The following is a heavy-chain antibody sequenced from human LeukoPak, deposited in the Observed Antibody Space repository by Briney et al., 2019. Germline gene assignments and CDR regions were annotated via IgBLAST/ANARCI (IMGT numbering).Heavy chain of an antibody. V-gene: IGHV3-23*01. D-gene: IGHD2-2*01. CDR2: ISGSGGST. J-gene: IGHJ4*02. CDR3: AKSQDEYCSSTSCYAGNFDY. Sequence: PAGSLSFSCAASGFTFSSYAMSWLRQAPGLGLEWVSAISGSGGSTYYAYSVKGRFTISRDTSTNTLYLQMNSLRAEDTAVYYCAKSQDEYCSSTSCYAGNFDYWGQGTLVTVSS. CDR1: GFTFSSYA.